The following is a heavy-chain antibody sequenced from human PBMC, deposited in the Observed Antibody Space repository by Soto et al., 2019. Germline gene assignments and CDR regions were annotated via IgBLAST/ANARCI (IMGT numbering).Heavy chain of an antibody. Sequence: GASLKVSCKASGYTFTSYGISWVLQAPGQGLEWMGWISAYNGNTNYAQKLQGRVTMTTDTSTSTAYMELRSLRSDDTAVYYCARGMDSGYDSGRDFDYWGQGTLVTVSS. CDR3: ARGMDSGYDSGRDFDY. CDR2: ISAYNGNT. CDR1: GYTFTSYG. D-gene: IGHD5-12*01. J-gene: IGHJ4*02. V-gene: IGHV1-18*01.